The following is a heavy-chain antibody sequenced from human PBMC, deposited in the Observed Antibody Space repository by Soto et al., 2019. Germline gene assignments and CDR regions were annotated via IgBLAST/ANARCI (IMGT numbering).Heavy chain of an antibody. J-gene: IGHJ4*02. CDR1: GFDFSTYA. D-gene: IGHD4-17*01. V-gene: IGHV3-23*01. CDR2: IINSGATT. CDR3: AKDWPGTSSVTADF. Sequence: EVHLLEYGGTLVQPGGSLRLSCAASGFDFSTYAMTWVRQAPGKGLEWVSAIINSGATTYYADSVMGRFTISRDNSRNRLYLQMNSLRADDTAMHYCAKDWPGTSSVTADFWGQGTLVTVSS.